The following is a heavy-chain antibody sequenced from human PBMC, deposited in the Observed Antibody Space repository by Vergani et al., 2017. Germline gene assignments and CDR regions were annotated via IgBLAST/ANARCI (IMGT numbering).Heavy chain of an antibody. Sequence: EVQLVESGGGLVQPGGSLRLSCAASGFTFSSYWMSWVRQAPGKGLEWVANIKQDGSEKYYVDSVKGRFTISRDNAKNALYLQMNSLRAEDTAVYYCARDGGEARRYDYVGGSYRWELDYWGRGTLVTVS. D-gene: IGHD3-16*02. V-gene: IGHV3-7*03. CDR1: GFTFSSYW. CDR2: IKQDGSEK. J-gene: IGHJ4*02. CDR3: ARDGGEARRYDYVGGSYRWELDY.